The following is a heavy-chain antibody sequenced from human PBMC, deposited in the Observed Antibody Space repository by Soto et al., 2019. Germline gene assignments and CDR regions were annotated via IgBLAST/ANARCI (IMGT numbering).Heavy chain of an antibody. J-gene: IGHJ4*02. CDR1: GYTFSDYY. D-gene: IGHD1-1*01. CDR3: ARGAEVGIKLAAFDQ. Sequence: QVHLVQSGAEVKRAGASVTVSCKASGYTFSDYYIHWVRQAPGQGLQWMGCINPKSGDRRYAQMFRGWVFMTRDTSISTAYMEVSGLKSDDTAVYFCARGAEVGIKLAAFDQWGQGTLVTVSA. CDR2: INPKSGDR. V-gene: IGHV1-2*04.